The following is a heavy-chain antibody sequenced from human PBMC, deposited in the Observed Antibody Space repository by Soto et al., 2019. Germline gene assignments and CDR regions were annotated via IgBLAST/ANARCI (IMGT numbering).Heavy chain of an antibody. Sequence: SVKVSCKASGGTFSSYAISWVRQAPGQGLEWMGGIIPIFGTANYAQKFQGRVTITADESTSTAYMELSSLRSEDTAVYYCARARVGGIVGASPVTQDYYYGMDVWGQGTTVTVSS. CDR3: ARARVGGIVGASPVTQDYYYGMDV. V-gene: IGHV1-69*13. J-gene: IGHJ6*02. CDR2: IIPIFGTA. D-gene: IGHD1-26*01. CDR1: GGTFSSYA.